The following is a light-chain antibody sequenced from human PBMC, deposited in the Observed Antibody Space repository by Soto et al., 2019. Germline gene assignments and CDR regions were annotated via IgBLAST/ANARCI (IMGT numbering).Light chain of an antibody. CDR1: QSISSW. CDR3: QQYNSYSRT. Sequence: DIQMTQSPSTLSAPVGDRVTTTCRASQSISSWLAWYQQKPGKAPKLLIYDASSLESGVPSRFSGSGSGTEFTLTISSLQPDDFATYYCQQYNSYSRTFGQGTKVDIK. CDR2: DAS. V-gene: IGKV1-5*01. J-gene: IGKJ1*01.